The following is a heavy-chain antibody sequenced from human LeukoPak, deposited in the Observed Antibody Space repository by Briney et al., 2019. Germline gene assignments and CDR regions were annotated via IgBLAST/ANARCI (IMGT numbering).Heavy chain of an antibody. CDR2: INAGNGNT. D-gene: IGHD3-10*01. Sequence: GASVRVSCKASGYTFTSYAMHWVRQAPGQRLEWMGWINAGNGNTKYSQKFQGRVTITGDTSASTAYMELSSLRSEDTAVYYCARGVYHYYGSGRVAFDIWGQGTMVTVSS. CDR1: GYTFTSYA. J-gene: IGHJ3*02. CDR3: ARGVYHYYGSGRVAFDI. V-gene: IGHV1-3*01.